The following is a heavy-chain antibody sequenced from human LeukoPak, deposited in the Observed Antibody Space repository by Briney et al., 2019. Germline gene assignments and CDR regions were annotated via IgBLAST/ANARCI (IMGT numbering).Heavy chain of an antibody. J-gene: IGHJ4*02. D-gene: IGHD6-6*01. V-gene: IGHV3-23*01. CDR1: GFTFSSYA. CDR3: AKLGKTARFHIFPYYFDY. CDR2: INGNGGST. Sequence: GGSLRLSCAASGFTFSSYAMSWVRQAPGKGLECVSPINGNGGSTDYADSVKGRFTISRDNSKNTLYLQMNSLRAEDTAVYYCAKLGKTARFHIFPYYFDYWGRGTLVTVSS.